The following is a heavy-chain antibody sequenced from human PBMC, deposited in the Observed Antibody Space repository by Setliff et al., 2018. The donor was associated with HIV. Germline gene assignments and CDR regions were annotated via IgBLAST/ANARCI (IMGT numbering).Heavy chain of an antibody. J-gene: IGHJ3*02. CDR2: ISSSGSPL. V-gene: IGHV3-48*04. CDR1: GFTFSSYA. CDR3: ARDSRAMILVTPDAFDI. Sequence: GSLRLSCAASGFTFSSYAMSWVRQAPGKGLEWVSGISSSGSPLYYADSVKGRFTISRDNAKNSLYLQMNSLRAEDTAVYYCARDSRAMILVTPDAFDIWGQGTMVTVSS. D-gene: IGHD3-22*01.